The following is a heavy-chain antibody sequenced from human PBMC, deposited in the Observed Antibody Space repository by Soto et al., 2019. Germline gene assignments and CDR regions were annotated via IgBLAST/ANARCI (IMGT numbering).Heavy chain of an antibody. D-gene: IGHD3-22*01. Sequence: EAQLVESGGGLVQPGGSLRLSCAASGFTVSSMFMIWVRQAPGKGLEWVSALYRGGSTYYADAVKGRFIISRDDPENTLYLQMISLRADDTAVYYCARARVEVPAHPRLDACDLWGQGTVVNVSS. V-gene: IGHV3-53*01. CDR1: GFTVSSMF. J-gene: IGHJ3*01. CDR3: ARARVEVPAHPRLDACDL. CDR2: LYRGGST.